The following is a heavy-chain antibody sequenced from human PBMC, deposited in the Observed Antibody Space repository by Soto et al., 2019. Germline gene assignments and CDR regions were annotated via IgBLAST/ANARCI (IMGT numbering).Heavy chain of an antibody. CDR3: AKGDILTGYYSHPFDY. CDR2: ISGSGGST. V-gene: IGHV3-23*01. CDR1: GFTFSSYT. D-gene: IGHD3-9*01. J-gene: IGHJ4*02. Sequence: WGSLRLSCAASGFTFSSYTMNWVRQAPGKGLEWVSAISGSGGSTYYADSVKGRFTISRDNSKNTLYLQMNSLRAEDTAVYYCAKGDILTGYYSHPFDYWGQGTLVTVSS.